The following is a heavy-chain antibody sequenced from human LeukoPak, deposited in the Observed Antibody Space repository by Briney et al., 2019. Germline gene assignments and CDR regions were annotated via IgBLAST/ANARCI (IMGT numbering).Heavy chain of an antibody. D-gene: IGHD5-18*01. J-gene: IGHJ6*03. V-gene: IGHV1-18*01. Sequence: ASVKVSCKASGYTFTSYGISWVRQAPGQGLEWMGWISAYNGNTNYAQKLQGRVTMTTDTSTSTAYIELRSLRSDDTAVYYCARYSYGLYYYMDVWGKGTTVTVSS. CDR3: ARYSYGLYYYMDV. CDR1: GYTFTSYG. CDR2: ISAYNGNT.